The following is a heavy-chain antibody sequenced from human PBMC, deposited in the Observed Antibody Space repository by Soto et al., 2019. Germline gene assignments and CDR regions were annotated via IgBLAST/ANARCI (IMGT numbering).Heavy chain of an antibody. V-gene: IGHV3-33*01. CDR2: IWYDGSNK. J-gene: IGHJ4*02. CDR1: GFTFSSYG. Sequence: VQLVESGGGVVQPGRSLRLSCAASGFTFSSYGIHWVRQAPGKGLEWVAVIWYDGSNKYYGESVKGRFTISRDNSKNTLYLQMNSLRAEDTAVYYCARRGLRYFDWLDYWGQGTLVTVSS. D-gene: IGHD3-9*01. CDR3: ARRGLRYFDWLDY.